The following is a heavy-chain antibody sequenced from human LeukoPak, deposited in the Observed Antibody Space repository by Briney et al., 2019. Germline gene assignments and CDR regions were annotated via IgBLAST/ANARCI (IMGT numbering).Heavy chain of an antibody. CDR2: IYPGDSDT. D-gene: IGHD2-2*01. Sequence: GESLKISCKASGYSFNGYYIGWVRQMPGKGLEWMGIIYPGDSDTRYSPSFQGQVTISADKSVRTAYLQWSSLKASDTAMYYCARSIGPGCSSTSCFVSFDYWGQGTLLTVSS. V-gene: IGHV5-51*01. CDR1: GYSFNGYY. CDR3: ARSIGPGCSSTSCFVSFDY. J-gene: IGHJ4*02.